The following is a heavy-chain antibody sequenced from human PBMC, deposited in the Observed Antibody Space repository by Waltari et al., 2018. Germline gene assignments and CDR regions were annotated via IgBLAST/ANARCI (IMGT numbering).Heavy chain of an antibody. CDR2: IYSGGGT. CDR3: GNIGAFDI. CDR1: GFTVSNNY. Sequence: EVQLVESGGGLIQPGGSLRISCAASGFTVSNNYITWVRQAPGKGLEWVSVIYSGGGTYYADSVRGRFTISRDKVKNTVYLQINSLRAEDTAVYYCGNIGAFDIWGQGTMVTVSS. J-gene: IGHJ3*02. V-gene: IGHV3-53*01. D-gene: IGHD5-12*01.